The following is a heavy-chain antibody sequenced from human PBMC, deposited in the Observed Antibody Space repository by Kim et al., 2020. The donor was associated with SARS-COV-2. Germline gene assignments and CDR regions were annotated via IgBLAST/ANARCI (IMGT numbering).Heavy chain of an antibody. J-gene: IGHJ6*02. CDR3: ARRPEGEGYYYYYGMDV. Sequence: GESLKISCKGSGYSFASYWIGWVRQMPGKGLEWMGIIYPGDSDTRYSPSFQGQVTISADKSISTAYLQWSSLKASDTAMYYCARRPEGEGYYYYYGMDVWGQGTTVTVSS. CDR1: GYSFASYW. V-gene: IGHV5-51*01. CDR2: IYPGDSDT. D-gene: IGHD2-21*01.